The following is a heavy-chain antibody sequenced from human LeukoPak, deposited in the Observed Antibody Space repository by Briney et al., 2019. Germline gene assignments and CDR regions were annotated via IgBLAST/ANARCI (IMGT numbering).Heavy chain of an antibody. CDR3: ARVHIAVVSPIGNWFDP. CDR1: GGSFSGYY. Sequence: SETLSLTCAVYGGSFSGYYWSWIRQPPGKGREWIGEINHSGSTNYNPSLNSRVTISVDTSKNQFSLKLSSVTAADTAVYYCARVHIAVVSPIGNWFDPWGQGTLVTVSS. D-gene: IGHD2-21*01. CDR2: INHSGST. V-gene: IGHV4-34*01. J-gene: IGHJ5*02.